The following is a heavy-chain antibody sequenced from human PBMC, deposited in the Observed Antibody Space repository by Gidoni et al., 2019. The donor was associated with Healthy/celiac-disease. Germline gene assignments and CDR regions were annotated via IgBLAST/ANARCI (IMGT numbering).Heavy chain of an antibody. CDR3: SRLVRSYVGATIPYYFDY. Sequence: QLQLQESGPGLVKPSETLSLTCTVSGGSSSSNSYYWGWIRHPPGKGLEWIGSIYYSVITYYTPSHKSRVTISVDTSKIQFSLKLSSVTAADTAVYYGSRLVRSYVGATIPYYFDYWGHGTLVTVSS. CDR2: IYYSVIT. CDR1: GGSSSSNSYY. D-gene: IGHD1-26*01. J-gene: IGHJ4*01. V-gene: IGHV4-39*01.